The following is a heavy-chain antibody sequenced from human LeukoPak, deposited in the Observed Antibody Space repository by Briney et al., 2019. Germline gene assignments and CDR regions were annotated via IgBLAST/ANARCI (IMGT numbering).Heavy chain of an antibody. J-gene: IGHJ4*02. CDR1: GFTFSYYA. CDR2: IKQDGSEK. V-gene: IGHV3-7*01. D-gene: IGHD2-2*01. CDR3: ARDGGQSYIVVVPAALYYFDY. Sequence: GRSLRLSCAASGFTFSYYAMHWVRQAPGKGLEWVANIKQDGSEKYYVDSVKGRFTISRDNAKNSLYLQMNSLRAEDTAVYYCARDGGQSYIVVVPAALYYFDYWGQGTLVTVSS.